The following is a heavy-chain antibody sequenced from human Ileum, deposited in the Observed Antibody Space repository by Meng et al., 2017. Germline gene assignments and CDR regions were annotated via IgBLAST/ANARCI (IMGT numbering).Heavy chain of an antibody. D-gene: IGHD2-15*01. CDR3: ARLVAYCSGGRCYSSYFDY. J-gene: IGHJ4*02. V-gene: IGHV4-38-2*02. Sequence: SETLSLTCTVSGYSISNDYYWGWIRQPPGKGLEWIGSIFYTGSTYYNSSLKSRVSISRDTSKNQFSLKLTSVTAADTAMYYCARLVAYCSGGRCYSSYFDYWGQGTLVTVSS. CDR1: GYSISNDYY. CDR2: IFYTGST.